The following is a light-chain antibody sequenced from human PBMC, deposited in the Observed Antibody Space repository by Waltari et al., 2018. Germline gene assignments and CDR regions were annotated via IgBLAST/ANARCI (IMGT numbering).Light chain of an antibody. Sequence: IVMTQPPSTLSVSPGERAILTCRASQTITDNLAWYQQKPGQAPRLLIYGASTRATGVPARFRGSGSGTEFTLTISSLQSEEFGLYDCQQYNTWPPLAFGRGTKVEIE. CDR3: QQYNTWPPLA. CDR2: GAS. V-gene: IGKV3-15*01. CDR1: QTITDN. J-gene: IGKJ4*01.